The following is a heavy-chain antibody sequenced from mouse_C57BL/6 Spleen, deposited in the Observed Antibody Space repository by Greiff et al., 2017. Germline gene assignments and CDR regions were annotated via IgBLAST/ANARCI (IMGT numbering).Heavy chain of an antibody. J-gene: IGHJ2*01. CDR3: TREGLRRYFDY. CDR2: IDPETGGT. Sequence: QVQLKQSGAELVRPGASVTLSCKASGYTFTDYEMHWVKQTPVHGLEWIGAIDPETGGTAYNQKFKGKAILTADKSSSTAYMELRSLTSEDSAVYYCTREGLRRYFDYWGQGTTLTVSS. D-gene: IGHD2-4*01. V-gene: IGHV1-15*01. CDR1: GYTFTDYE.